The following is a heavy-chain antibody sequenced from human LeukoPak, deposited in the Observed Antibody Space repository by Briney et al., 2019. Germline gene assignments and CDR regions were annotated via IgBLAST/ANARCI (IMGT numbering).Heavy chain of an antibody. CDR1: GYSFTSYW. D-gene: IGHD2-21*02. CDR2: IYPGDSDT. V-gene: IGHV5-51*01. Sequence: GESLKISCKGSGYSFTSYWIGWVRQMPGKGLEWMGMIYPGDSDTRYSPSFQGQVTISADKSISPAYLQWNSLKASDTAMYYCARRAYCGGDCYTDYWGQGTLVTVSS. J-gene: IGHJ4*02. CDR3: ARRAYCGGDCYTDY.